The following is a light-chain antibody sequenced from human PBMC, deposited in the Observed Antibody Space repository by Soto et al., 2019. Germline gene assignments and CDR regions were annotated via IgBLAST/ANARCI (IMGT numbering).Light chain of an antibody. CDR2: AAS. J-gene: IGKJ4*01. V-gene: IGKV1D-12*01. Sequence: IQMTQSPSSVSASVGDRVSLTCRASQGISNWLAWYRQKPGKAPELLIYAASSVQSGVPSRFSGSGSGTDFSLTIRNLQAEDSATYFCQEANNFPFTFGGGTKVDIK. CDR1: QGISNW. CDR3: QEANNFPFT.